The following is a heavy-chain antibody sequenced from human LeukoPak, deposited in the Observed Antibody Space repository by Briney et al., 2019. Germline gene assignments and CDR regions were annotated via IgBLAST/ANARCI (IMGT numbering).Heavy chain of an antibody. V-gene: IGHV4-34*01. CDR1: GGSFSGYY. D-gene: IGHD3-10*01. CDR2: INHSGST. J-gene: IGHJ6*02. Sequence: SETLSLTCAVYGGSFSGYYWSWIRQPPGKGLEWIGEINHSGSTNYNPSLKSRVTISVDTSKNQFSLKLSSVTAADTAVYYCASYGLGSPLYGMDVWGQGTTVSVSS. CDR3: ASYGLGSPLYGMDV.